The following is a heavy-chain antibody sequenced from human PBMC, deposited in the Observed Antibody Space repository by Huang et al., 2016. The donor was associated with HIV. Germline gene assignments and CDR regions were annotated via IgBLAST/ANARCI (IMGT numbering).Heavy chain of an antibody. CDR3: AKDGGITFGGVIVDAFDI. Sequence: EVQLLESGGGLVQPGGSLRLSCAASGFTFSSYAMSWVRQAPGKGLEWVSSSSGIGGSTYYADSVKGRFTISRDNSKNTLYLQMNSLRAEDTAVYYCAKDGGITFGGVIVDAFDIWGQGTMVTVSS. J-gene: IGHJ3*02. CDR2: SSGIGGST. V-gene: IGHV3-23*01. CDR1: GFTFSSYA. D-gene: IGHD3-16*02.